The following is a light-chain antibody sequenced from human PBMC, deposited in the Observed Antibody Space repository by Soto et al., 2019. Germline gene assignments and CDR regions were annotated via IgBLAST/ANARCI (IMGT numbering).Light chain of an antibody. V-gene: IGKV3-20*01. J-gene: IGKJ1*01. CDR1: QSVSSSY. Sequence: EIVLTQSPGTLSLSLGERATLSCRASQSVSSSYLAWYQQKPGQPHRLLIYGASSRATGIQDRFSGSGSGTDFTLTIRRLEPEDFAVYYCKQYGSSPWTFGQGTKVDIK. CDR3: KQYGSSPWT. CDR2: GAS.